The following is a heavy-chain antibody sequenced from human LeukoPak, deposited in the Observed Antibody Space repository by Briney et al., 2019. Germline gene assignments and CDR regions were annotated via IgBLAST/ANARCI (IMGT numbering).Heavy chain of an antibody. Sequence: KTGGSLRLSCAASGFTVSDSYMSWVRQAPGMGLEWVSVIYGAGATYYAGSVRGRFTISRDNSKNTLYLQMTSLRAEDTAFYYCATLLPASRHYFQYWDQGALVTVSS. D-gene: IGHD2-15*01. CDR3: ATLLPASRHYFQY. CDR2: IYGAGAT. CDR1: GFTVSDSY. V-gene: IGHV3-53*01. J-gene: IGHJ4*02.